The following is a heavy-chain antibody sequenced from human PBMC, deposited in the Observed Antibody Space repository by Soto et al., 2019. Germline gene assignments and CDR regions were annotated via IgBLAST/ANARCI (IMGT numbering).Heavy chain of an antibody. CDR1: GFTFSSYA. CDR3: ARAAVGYCSSTSCPTLFDY. Sequence: GGSLRLSCAASGFTFSSYAMHWVRQAPGKGLEWVAVISYDGSNKYYADSVKGRFTISRDNSKNTLYLQMNSLRAEDTAVYYCARAAVGYCSSTSCPTLFDYWGQGTLVTVSS. V-gene: IGHV3-30-3*01. D-gene: IGHD2-2*01. J-gene: IGHJ4*02. CDR2: ISYDGSNK.